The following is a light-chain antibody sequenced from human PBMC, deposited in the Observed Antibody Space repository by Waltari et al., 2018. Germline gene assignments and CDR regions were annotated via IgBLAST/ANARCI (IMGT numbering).Light chain of an antibody. CDR3: SAWDSSLSWV. J-gene: IGLJ3*02. V-gene: IGLV10-54*01. CDR1: SNNVGNQG. Sequence: QAGLTQPPSVSKGLRQTATLTCTGNSNNVGNQGAAWLQQHQGHPPKLLSYRNNNRPSGISERLSASRSGNTASLTITGLQPEDEADYYCSAWDSSLSWVFGGGTKLTGL. CDR2: RNN.